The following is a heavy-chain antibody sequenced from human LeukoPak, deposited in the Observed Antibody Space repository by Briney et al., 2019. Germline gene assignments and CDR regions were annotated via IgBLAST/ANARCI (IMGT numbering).Heavy chain of an antibody. CDR2: IRYDGSNK. D-gene: IGHD3-16*01. V-gene: IGHV3-30*02. Sequence: SGGSLRFSCAASGFTFSSYGMHWVRQAPGKGLEWVAFIRYDGSNKYYADSVKGRFTISRDNSKNTLYLQMNSLRAEDTAVYYCARVARIGDPMYYFDSWGQGTLVIVSS. CDR1: GFTFSSYG. J-gene: IGHJ4*02. CDR3: ARVARIGDPMYYFDS.